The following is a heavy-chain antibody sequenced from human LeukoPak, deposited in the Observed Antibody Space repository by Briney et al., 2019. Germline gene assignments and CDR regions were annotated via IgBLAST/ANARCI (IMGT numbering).Heavy chain of an antibody. V-gene: IGHV1-3*01. Sequence: GASVKVSCKASGYTFTSYAMHWVRQAPGQRLEWMGWINAGNGNTKYSQKFQGRVTITRDTSASTAYMELSSMRSEDTAVYYCAVRGSGGWFDPWGQGTLVTVSS. D-gene: IGHD3-10*01. J-gene: IGHJ5*02. CDR2: INAGNGNT. CDR1: GYTFTSYA. CDR3: AVRGSGGWFDP.